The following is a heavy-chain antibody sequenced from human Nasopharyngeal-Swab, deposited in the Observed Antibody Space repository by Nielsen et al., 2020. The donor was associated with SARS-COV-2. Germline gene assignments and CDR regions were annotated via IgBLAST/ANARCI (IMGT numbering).Heavy chain of an antibody. Sequence: GESLKISCAASGFTFSSYGMHWVRQAPGKGLEWVAFIRYDGSNKYYADSVKGRFTISRDNSKCTLYLQMNSLRAEDTAVYYCAKDMTAKYCSSTSCQREDAFDIWGQGTMVTVSS. CDR3: AKDMTAKYCSSTSCQREDAFDI. CDR2: IRYDGSNK. J-gene: IGHJ3*02. D-gene: IGHD2-2*01. V-gene: IGHV3-30*02. CDR1: GFTFSSYG.